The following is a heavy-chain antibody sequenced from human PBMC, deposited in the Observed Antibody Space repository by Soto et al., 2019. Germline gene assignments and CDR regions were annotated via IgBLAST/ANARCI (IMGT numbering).Heavy chain of an antibody. CDR3: ARGADYTNSNFDY. V-gene: IGHV3-21*01. D-gene: IGHD4-4*01. CDR2: ISTSGDT. CDR1: GFAFSSYG. J-gene: IGHJ4*02. Sequence: GGSLRLSCAVSGFAFSSYGVNWVRQAPGKGLEWVSSISTSGDTYYADSVKGRLAISRDNAKNSLYLQMTSLRVEDTAVYYCARGADYTNSNFDYWGQGTLVTVSS.